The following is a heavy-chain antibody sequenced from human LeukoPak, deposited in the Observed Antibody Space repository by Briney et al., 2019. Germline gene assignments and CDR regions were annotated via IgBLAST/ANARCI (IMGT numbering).Heavy chain of an antibody. Sequence: GGSLRLSCAASGLIVSSDYMSWVRQAPGRGLEWVSVIYTSGNTYYAESVQGRFTISRDNSKNTLYLQMNSLRANDTALYYCARGGGAYCGGDCHRTFDSWGQGTLATVSS. CDR3: ARGGGAYCGGDCHRTFDS. CDR2: IYTSGNT. D-gene: IGHD2-21*02. CDR1: GLIVSSDY. J-gene: IGHJ4*02. V-gene: IGHV3-53*01.